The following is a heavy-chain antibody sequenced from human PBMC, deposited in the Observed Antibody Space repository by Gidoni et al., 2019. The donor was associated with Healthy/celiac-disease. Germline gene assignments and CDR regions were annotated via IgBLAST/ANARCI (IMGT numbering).Heavy chain of an antibody. CDR3: ARHFQKYYFDY. V-gene: IGHV3-66*02. Sequence: EVQLVESGGGLVQPGGSLRLSCAASGFTVSSNYMSWVRQAPGKGLEWVSVIYSGGSTYYADSVKGRFTISRDNSKNTLYLQMNSLRAEDTAVYYCARHFQKYYFDYWGQGTLVTVSS. D-gene: IGHD3-3*02. CDR1: GFTVSSNY. J-gene: IGHJ4*02. CDR2: IYSGGST.